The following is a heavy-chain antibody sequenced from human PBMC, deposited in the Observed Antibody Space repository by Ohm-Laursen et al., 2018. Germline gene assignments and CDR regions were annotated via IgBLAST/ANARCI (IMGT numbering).Heavy chain of an antibody. CDR3: ARDLGAPDSAEYFQH. D-gene: IGHD1-14*01. J-gene: IGHJ1*01. Sequence: TLSLTCAVYGGSFSGYYWSWIRQPPGKGLEWIGEINHSGSTNYNPSLKSRVTISVDTSKNQFSLKLSSVTAEDTAVYYCARDLGAPDSAEYFQHWGQGTLVTVSS. CDR1: GGSFSGYY. V-gene: IGHV4-34*01. CDR2: INHSGST.